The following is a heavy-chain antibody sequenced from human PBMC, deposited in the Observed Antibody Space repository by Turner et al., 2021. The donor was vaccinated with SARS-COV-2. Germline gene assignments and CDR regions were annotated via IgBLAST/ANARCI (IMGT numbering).Heavy chain of an antibody. J-gene: IGHJ4*02. CDR2: ISYDGSNK. CDR3: AKDDDCDFWTGYYMY. Sequence: QVQLVESGGGVVQPGRSVGLSCAADGFTFSSHGMHWGRQAPGKGLEWVAVISYDGSNKYYADSVKGRFTISRDNSKNTLYLQMNSLRAEDTAVYYCAKDDDCDFWTGYYMYWGQGTLVTVSS. V-gene: IGHV3-30*18. D-gene: IGHD3-3*01. CDR1: GFTFSSHG.